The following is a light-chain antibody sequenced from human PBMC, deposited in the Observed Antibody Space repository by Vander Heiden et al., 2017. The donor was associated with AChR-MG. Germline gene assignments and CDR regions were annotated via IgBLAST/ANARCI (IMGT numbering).Light chain of an antibody. Sequence: QSVLTQPPSASGTPGQRVPISFSGGSSNIGTHYVYWYQQFPGTAPTLLISRNNQRPSGVPDRVSGSKAGTSASLAISALRSQDEADYYCAAWDDSLSAWVFGGGTKLTAL. J-gene: IGLJ3*02. CDR2: RNN. V-gene: IGLV1-47*01. CDR3: AAWDDSLSAWV. CDR1: SSNIGTHY.